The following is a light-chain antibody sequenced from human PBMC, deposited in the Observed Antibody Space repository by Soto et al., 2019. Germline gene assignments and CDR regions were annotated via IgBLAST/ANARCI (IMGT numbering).Light chain of an antibody. V-gene: IGLV2-14*03. J-gene: IGLJ2*01. CDR2: DVN. Sequence: QSVLTQPASVSGSPGQSIAISCTGTSSDVGGYNFVSWYQQHPGKAPKLVSYDVNIRPSGVSDRFSGSKSGNTASLTISGLQAEDEADYYCSSYSGSSTLVVFGGGTKLTVL. CDR3: SSYSGSSTLVV. CDR1: SSDVGGYNF.